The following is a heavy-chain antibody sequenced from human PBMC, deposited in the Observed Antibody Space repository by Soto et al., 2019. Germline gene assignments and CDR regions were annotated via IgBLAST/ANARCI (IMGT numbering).Heavy chain of an antibody. V-gene: IGHV5-51*01. CDR3: ARSWVYCSSTSCPWPDAFDI. D-gene: IGHD2-2*01. J-gene: IGHJ3*02. CDR2: IYPGDSDT. Sequence: GESLKISCKGSGYSFTSYWIGWVRQMPGKGLEWMGIIYPGDSDTRYSPSFQGQVTISADKSISTAYLQWSSLKASDTAMYYCARSWVYCSSTSCPWPDAFDIWGQGTMVTVSS. CDR1: GYSFTSYW.